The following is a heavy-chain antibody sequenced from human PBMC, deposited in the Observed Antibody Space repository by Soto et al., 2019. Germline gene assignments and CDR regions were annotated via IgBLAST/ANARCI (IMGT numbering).Heavy chain of an antibody. D-gene: IGHD3-10*01. J-gene: IGHJ4*02. V-gene: IGHV3-7*01. CDR1: GFTFSSSW. Sequence: GGSLRLSCAASGFTFSSSWIAWVRQAPGKGLEWVALINPDGSVASYVGSVRGRFIISRDNAQDSLYLQMNSVSAVDTAVYYCSRDPGFGAIDYWGQGTLVTVSS. CDR2: INPDGSVA. CDR3: SRDPGFGAIDY.